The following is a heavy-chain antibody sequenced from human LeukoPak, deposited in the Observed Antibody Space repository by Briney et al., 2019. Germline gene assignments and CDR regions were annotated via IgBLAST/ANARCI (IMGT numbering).Heavy chain of an antibody. J-gene: IGHJ4*02. CDR2: IGTTSGAI. V-gene: IGHV3-48*01. CDR3: AKAPEGVVLTIPIDY. D-gene: IGHD4/OR15-4a*01. Sequence: PGGSLRLSCAASGFTFNAFGMNWVRQAPGKGLEWVSYIGTTSGAIYYADSVKGRFTISRDNSKNTLYLQMNSLRAEDTAIYYCAKAPEGVVLTIPIDYWGQGTLVTVSS. CDR1: GFTFNAFG.